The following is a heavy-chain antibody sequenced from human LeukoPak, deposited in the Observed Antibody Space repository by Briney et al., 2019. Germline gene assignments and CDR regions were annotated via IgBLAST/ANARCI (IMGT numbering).Heavy chain of an antibody. CDR2: ISYDGSNK. Sequence: PGGSLRLSCAASGFTFSSYAMSWVRQAPGKGLEWVAVISYDGSNKYYADSVKGRFTISRDNSKNTLYLQMNSLRAEDTAVYYCAKASDYGGPNGYYMDVWGKGTTVTVSS. J-gene: IGHJ6*03. CDR3: AKASDYGGPNGYYMDV. V-gene: IGHV3-30*18. CDR1: GFTFSSYA. D-gene: IGHD4-23*01.